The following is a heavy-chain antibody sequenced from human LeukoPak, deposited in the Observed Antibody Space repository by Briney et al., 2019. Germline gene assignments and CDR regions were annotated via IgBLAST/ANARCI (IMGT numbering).Heavy chain of an antibody. CDR2: INHSGST. J-gene: IGHJ5*02. Sequence: SETLSLXCAVYGGSFSGYYWSWIRQPPGKGLEWIGEINHSGSTNYNPSLKSRVTISVDTSKNQFSLKLSSVTAADTAVYYCARGPDIVVVPAAKHFDPWGQRTLVTVSS. CDR3: ARGPDIVVVPAAKHFDP. V-gene: IGHV4-34*01. CDR1: GGSFSGYY. D-gene: IGHD2-2*01.